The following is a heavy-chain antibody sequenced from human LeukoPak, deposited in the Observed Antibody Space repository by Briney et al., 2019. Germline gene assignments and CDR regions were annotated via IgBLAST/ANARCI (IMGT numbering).Heavy chain of an antibody. CDR2: IRSAGSDK. CDR1: GFTFRSYG. D-gene: IGHD2-2*01. J-gene: IGHJ4*02. Sequence: GGSLRLSCGGSGFTFRSYGMHWVRQAPGKGLKWVSVIRSAGSDKYYADSVKGRFTISRDNSKNTLYLQMNSLRAEDTAVYYCAKDERVVVVPAAISFVDYWGQGTLVTVSS. CDR3: AKDERVVVVPAAISFVDY. V-gene: IGHV3-30*02.